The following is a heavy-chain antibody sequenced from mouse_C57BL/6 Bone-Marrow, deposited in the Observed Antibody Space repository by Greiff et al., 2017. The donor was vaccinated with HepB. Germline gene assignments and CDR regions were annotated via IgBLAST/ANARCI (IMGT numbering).Heavy chain of an antibody. CDR1: GYAFSSYW. V-gene: IGHV1-80*01. CDR3: ARSYLLRRSSLAY. CDR2: IYPGDGDT. J-gene: IGHJ3*01. D-gene: IGHD1-1*01. Sequence: QVQLQQSGAELVKPGASVKISCKASGYAFSSYWMNWVKQRPGKGLEWIGQIYPGDGDTNYNGKFKGKATLTADKSSSTAYMQLSSLTSEDSAVYCCARSYLLRRSSLAYWGQGTLVTVSA.